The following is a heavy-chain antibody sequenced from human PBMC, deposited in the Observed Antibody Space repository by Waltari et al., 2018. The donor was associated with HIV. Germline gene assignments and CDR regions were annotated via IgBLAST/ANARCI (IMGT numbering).Heavy chain of an antibody. CDR1: GYTLTELS. V-gene: IGHV1-24*01. D-gene: IGHD3-10*01. CDR2: FDPEDDET. Sequence: QVQLVQSGAEVKKPGASVKVSCKVSGYTLTELSMHWVRQAPGKGLEWMGNFDPEDDETIYAQKFQGRITMTEDTSSDTAYMELSSLTSGDTAVYYCATDFSGMVRAYSYYSLDVWGQGT. J-gene: IGHJ6*02. CDR3: ATDFSGMVRAYSYYSLDV.